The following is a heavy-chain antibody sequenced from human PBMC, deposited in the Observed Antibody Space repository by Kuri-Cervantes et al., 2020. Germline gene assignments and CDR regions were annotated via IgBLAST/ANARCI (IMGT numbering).Heavy chain of an antibody. D-gene: IGHD6-6*01. CDR1: GFTFSSYS. Sequence: LSLTCAASGFTFSSYSMNWVRQAPGKGLEWVSSISSSSSYIYYADSVKGRFTISRDNAKNSLYLQMNSLRAEDTAVYYCAKEPSYSSSSFRWFDPWGQGTLVTVSS. V-gene: IGHV3-21*01. J-gene: IGHJ5*02. CDR2: ISSSSSYI. CDR3: AKEPSYSSSSFRWFDP.